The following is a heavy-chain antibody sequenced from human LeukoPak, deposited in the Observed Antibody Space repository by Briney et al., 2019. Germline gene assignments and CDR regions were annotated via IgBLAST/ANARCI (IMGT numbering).Heavy chain of an antibody. J-gene: IGHJ5*02. Sequence: SETLSLTCTVSGGSISSGGYYWSWIRQHPGKGLEWIGYIYYSGSTYYNPSLKSRVTISVDTSKNQFSLKLSSVTAADTAVYYCARGLELWFGELSDWFDPWGQGTLVTVSS. D-gene: IGHD3-10*01. CDR3: ARGLELWFGELSDWFDP. CDR1: GGSISSGGYY. V-gene: IGHV4-31*03. CDR2: IYYSGST.